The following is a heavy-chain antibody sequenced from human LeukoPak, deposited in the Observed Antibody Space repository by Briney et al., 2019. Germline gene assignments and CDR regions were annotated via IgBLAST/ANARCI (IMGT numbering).Heavy chain of an antibody. D-gene: IGHD6-19*01. Sequence: GGSLRLSCVASGFAFSGYTMNWVRQVPGQGPEWVASISSGSSHMFYADSVKGRFTISRDNSKNTLSLQMNNLRDEDTAVYYCAKDAAAVTGRRAGFDYWGQGTLVTVSS. CDR2: ISSGSSHM. V-gene: IGHV3-21*04. J-gene: IGHJ4*02. CDR3: AKDAAAVTGRRAGFDY. CDR1: GFAFSGYT.